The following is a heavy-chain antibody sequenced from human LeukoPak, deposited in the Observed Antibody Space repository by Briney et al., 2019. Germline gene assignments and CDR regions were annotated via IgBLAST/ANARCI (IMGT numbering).Heavy chain of an antibody. J-gene: IGHJ5*02. CDR1: GYSFTSYW. V-gene: IGHV5-10-1*01. D-gene: IGHD6-19*01. CDR3: ARLGTVAGRGGNWFDP. CDR2: IDPSDSYT. Sequence: GESLKISCKGSGYSFTSYWISWVRQMPGKGLEWMGRIDPSDSYTNYSPSFRGHVTISADKSISTAYLQWSSLKASDTAMYYCARLGTVAGRGGNWFDPWGQGTLVTVSS.